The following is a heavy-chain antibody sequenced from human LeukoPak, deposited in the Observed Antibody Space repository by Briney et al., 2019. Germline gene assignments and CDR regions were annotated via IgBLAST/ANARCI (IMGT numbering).Heavy chain of an antibody. J-gene: IGHJ3*02. D-gene: IGHD2-21*02. CDR3: TTGGLAYCGGDCHAPDAFDI. V-gene: IGHV3-15*01. Sequence: GGSLRLSCAASGFTLCNAWMSWVRQAPGKGLEWVGRIKSKTDGGTTDYAAPVKGRFTISRDDSKNTLYLQMDSLKTEDTAVYYCTTGGLAYCGGDCHAPDAFDIWGQGTMVTVSS. CDR1: GFTLCNAW. CDR2: IKSKTDGGTT.